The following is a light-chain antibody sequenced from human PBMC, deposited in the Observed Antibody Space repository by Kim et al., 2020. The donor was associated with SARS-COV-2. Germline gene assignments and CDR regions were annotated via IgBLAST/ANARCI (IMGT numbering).Light chain of an antibody. CDR1: NIGSKS. V-gene: IGLV3-21*03. Sequence: APGKTARITCGGSNIGSKSVHWYQQKPGQAPVLVVYDDSDRPSGIPERFSGSNSGNTATLSISRVEAGYEADYYCQVWDSSSSHVVFGGGTQLTVL. J-gene: IGLJ3*02. CDR2: DDS. CDR3: QVWDSSSSHVV.